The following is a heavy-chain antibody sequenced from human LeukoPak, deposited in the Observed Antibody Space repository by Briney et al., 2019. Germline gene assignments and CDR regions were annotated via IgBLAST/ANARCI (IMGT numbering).Heavy chain of an antibody. Sequence: GASVKVSCKASGYTFTGYYMHWVRQAPGQGLEWMGWINPNSGGTNYAQKFQGRVTMTRDTSISTAYMELSRLRSDDTAVYYCAADQGYSGSPGEDVWGQGTTVTVSS. CDR1: GYTFTGYY. CDR3: AADQGYSGSPGEDV. D-gene: IGHD6-6*01. CDR2: INPNSGGT. J-gene: IGHJ6*02. V-gene: IGHV1-2*02.